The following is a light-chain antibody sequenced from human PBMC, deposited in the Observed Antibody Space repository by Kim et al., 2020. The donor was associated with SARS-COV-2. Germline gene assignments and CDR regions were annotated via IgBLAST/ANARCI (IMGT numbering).Light chain of an antibody. V-gene: IGKV3-20*01. CDR1: QTVTSKY. CDR2: AAS. J-gene: IGKJ2*01. Sequence: EIVLTQSPGTLSLSPGERATLSCRASQTVTSKYFAWYQQKPGQAPRLLIYAASSRATGIPDRFSGSGSGTDFTLTISRLEPEDIAVYYCQQYGNGNSPRYSFGQGTKLEIK. CDR3: QQYGNGNSPRYS.